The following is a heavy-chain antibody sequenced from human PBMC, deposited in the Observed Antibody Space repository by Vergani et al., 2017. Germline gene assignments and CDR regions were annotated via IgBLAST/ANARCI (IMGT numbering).Heavy chain of an antibody. V-gene: IGHV3-30*02. J-gene: IGHJ4*02. CDR3: AKHFRGWGIDY. CDR1: GFTLSNYD. D-gene: IGHD3-16*01. Sequence: QVQLVESGGGVVQRGGSLRLSCATSGFTLSNYDMQWIRQGPGKGLEFVAFIQFDGGNQYYADSVKGRFTLSRDSSKNTLYRQMNSLRTDDTATYYCAKHFRGWGIDYWGQGTQVIVSS. CDR2: IQFDGGNQ.